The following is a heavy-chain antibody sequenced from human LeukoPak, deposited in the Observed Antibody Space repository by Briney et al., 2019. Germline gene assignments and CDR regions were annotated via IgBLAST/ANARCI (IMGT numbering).Heavy chain of an antibody. CDR2: INPNSGGT. D-gene: IGHD3-9*01. Sequence: ASVTVSFTASGYTFTVYYMHWVRQAPGQGREWMGWINPNSGGTNYAQKFQGTVTMTRDTSISTAYMELSRLRSDDTAVYYCARDKSRYDILTGYYGFDYWGQGTLVTVSS. V-gene: IGHV1-2*02. J-gene: IGHJ4*02. CDR1: GYTFTVYY. CDR3: ARDKSRYDILTGYYGFDY.